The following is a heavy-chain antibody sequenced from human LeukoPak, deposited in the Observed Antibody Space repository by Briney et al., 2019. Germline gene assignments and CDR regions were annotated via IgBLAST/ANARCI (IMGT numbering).Heavy chain of an antibody. J-gene: IGHJ2*01. CDR2: ISSSGSTI. V-gene: IGHV3-48*03. CDR1: GFTFSSYE. D-gene: IGHD3-22*01. CDR3: ARDRDSRWDFDL. Sequence: GGSLRLSCAASGFTFSSYEMNWVRQAPGKGLEWVSYISSSGSTIYHADSVKGRFTLSRDNAKNSLYLQMNSLRADDTAVYYCARDRDSRWDFDLWGRGTLVTVSS.